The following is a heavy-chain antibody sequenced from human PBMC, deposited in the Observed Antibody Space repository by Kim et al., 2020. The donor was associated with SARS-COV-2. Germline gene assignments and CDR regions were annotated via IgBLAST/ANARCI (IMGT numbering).Heavy chain of an antibody. V-gene: IGHV4-34*01. CDR2: INHSGST. D-gene: IGHD2-2*01. CDR1: GGSFSGYY. Sequence: SETLSLTCAVYGGSFSGYYWTWIRQPPGKGLEWIGEINHSGSTNYNPSLKSRVTISVDTSKNQFSLKLSSVTAADTAVYYCARADRLWLLCPIFYSFDYWGQRTLVTVSS. CDR3: ARADRLWLLCPIFYSFDY. J-gene: IGHJ4*02.